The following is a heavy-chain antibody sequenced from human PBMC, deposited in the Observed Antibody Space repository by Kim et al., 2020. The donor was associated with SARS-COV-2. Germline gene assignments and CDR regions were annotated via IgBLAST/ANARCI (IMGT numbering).Heavy chain of an antibody. Sequence: GGSLRLSCTASGFAFSSYWMTWIRQAPGKGLEWVANIKQDGSETYYVDSVKGRFTISRNNAQNSLYLQMNSLRADDTAVYYCAGVARVDYSGQGTRLSAS. J-gene: IGHJ4*02. CDR1: GFAFSSYW. V-gene: IGHV3-7*04. CDR3: AGVARVDY. CDR2: IKQDGSET.